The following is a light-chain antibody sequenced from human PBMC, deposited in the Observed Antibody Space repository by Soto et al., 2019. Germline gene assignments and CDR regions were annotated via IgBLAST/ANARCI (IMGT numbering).Light chain of an antibody. J-gene: IGKJ1*01. CDR2: DAS. Sequence: DIQMTQSPSTLSASVGDRVTISCRASQRISTWLAWYQQKPGKAPKVLIYDASTLERGVPSRFSGSGSGTEFTLTIISLQPDDFATYYCQQYNGYSGTFGQGTKVDIK. CDR1: QRISTW. CDR3: QQYNGYSGT. V-gene: IGKV1-5*01.